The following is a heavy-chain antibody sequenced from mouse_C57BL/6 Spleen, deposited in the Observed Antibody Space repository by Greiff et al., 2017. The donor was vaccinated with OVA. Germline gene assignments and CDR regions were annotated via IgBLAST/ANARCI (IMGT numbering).Heavy chain of an antibody. D-gene: IGHD2-4*01. V-gene: IGHV14-4*01. J-gene: IGHJ4*01. CDR3: TTGGLRRGGYAMDY. CDR1: GFNIKDDY. Sequence: SGAELVRPGASVKLSCTASGFNIKDDYMHWVKQRPEQGLEWIGWIDPENGDTEYASKFQGKATITADTSSNTAYLQLSSLTSEDTAVYYCTTGGLRRGGYAMDYWGQGTSVTVSS. CDR2: IDPENGDT.